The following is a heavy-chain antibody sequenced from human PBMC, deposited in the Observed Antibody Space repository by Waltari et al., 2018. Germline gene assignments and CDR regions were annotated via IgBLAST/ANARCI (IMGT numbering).Heavy chain of an antibody. Sequence: QLQLQESGPGLVKPSETLSLTCTVSGGSISSSSYYWGWIRQPPGKGLEWIGSIYYSGSTDYNPSLKSRVTISVDTSKNQFSLKLSAVTAADTAVYYCARDSGYDYIWGSYRFDYWGQGTLVTVSS. CDR2: IYYSGST. J-gene: IGHJ4*02. V-gene: IGHV4-39*07. CDR1: GGSISSSSYY. CDR3: ARDSGYDYIWGSYRFDY. D-gene: IGHD3-16*02.